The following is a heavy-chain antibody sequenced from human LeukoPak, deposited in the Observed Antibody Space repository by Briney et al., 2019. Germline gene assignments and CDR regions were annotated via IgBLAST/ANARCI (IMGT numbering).Heavy chain of an antibody. Sequence: SETLSLTCTVSGGSISSYYWSWIRQPAGKGLEWIGRIYTSGSTNYNPPLKSRVTMSVDTSKNQFSLKLSSVTAADTAVYYCARDIVVVPAASNWFDPWGQGTLVTVSS. J-gene: IGHJ5*02. CDR2: IYTSGST. CDR1: GGSISSYY. D-gene: IGHD2-2*01. CDR3: ARDIVVVPAASNWFDP. V-gene: IGHV4-4*07.